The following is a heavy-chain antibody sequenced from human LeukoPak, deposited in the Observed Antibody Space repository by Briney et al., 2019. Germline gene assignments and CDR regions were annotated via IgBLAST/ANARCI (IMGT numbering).Heavy chain of an antibody. CDR1: GDSIRSSNHY. D-gene: IGHD6-19*01. CDR3: SKGGGVTVSDT. CDR2: IYSSGRT. J-gene: IGHJ4*02. Sequence: KPSETLSLTCTVSGDSIRSSNHYWTWIRQPPGKGLEWIASIYSSGRTYYNPSLKGGVTIFVDTSKNQFSLKLSSVTAADTAVYYCSKGGGVTVSDTWGQGTLVTVSS. V-gene: IGHV4-39*01.